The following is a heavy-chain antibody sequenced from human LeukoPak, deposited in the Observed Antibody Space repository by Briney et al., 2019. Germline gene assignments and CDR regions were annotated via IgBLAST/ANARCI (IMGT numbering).Heavy chain of an antibody. CDR1: GGAINSHY. D-gene: IGHD3-3*01. CDR3: ARSAYDFWSGLLPNWFDP. V-gene: IGHV4-59*11. CDR2: IYNSGST. J-gene: IGHJ5*02. Sequence: SETLSLTCTVSGGAINSHYWSWIRQPPGKRLEWIGYIYNSGSTIYNPSLESRVTISVDTSKNQFSLKLSSVTAADTPVYYCARSAYDFWSGLLPNWFDPWGQGTLVTVSS.